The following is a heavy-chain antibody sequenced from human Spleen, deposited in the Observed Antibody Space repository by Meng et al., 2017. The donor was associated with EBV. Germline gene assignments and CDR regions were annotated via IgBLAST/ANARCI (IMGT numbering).Heavy chain of an antibody. CDR2: INEDGSIV. V-gene: IGHV3-74*01. Sequence: AQLKEAGGGLVQPGGSLRLSCVGSGISAYWVHWVRQVPGKGLVWVSRINEDGSIVNYADSVKGRFTIFRDNAKNTVSLQMNSLRVEDTALYYCAKDCFGARDHWGQGTLVTVSS. CDR3: AKDCFGARDH. J-gene: IGHJ4*02. CDR1: GISAYW. D-gene: IGHD1-26*01.